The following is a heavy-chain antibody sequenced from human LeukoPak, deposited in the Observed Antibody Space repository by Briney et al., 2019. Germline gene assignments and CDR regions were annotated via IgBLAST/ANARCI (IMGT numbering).Heavy chain of an antibody. CDR1: GFAFSNYA. CDR3: AKSRAISIAAAGNY. Sequence: PGGSLRLSCAASGFAFSNYAMNWVRQTPGKGLEWVSGISGSADNTYYADSVKGRFTISRDNSNSTLFLQMNSLRPEDTAIYYCAKSRAISIAAAGNYWGQGTLVTVSS. CDR2: ISGSADNT. J-gene: IGHJ4*02. V-gene: IGHV3-23*01. D-gene: IGHD6-13*01.